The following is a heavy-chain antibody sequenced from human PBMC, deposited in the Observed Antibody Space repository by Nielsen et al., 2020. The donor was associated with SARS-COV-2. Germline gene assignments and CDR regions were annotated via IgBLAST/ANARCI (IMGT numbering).Heavy chain of an antibody. CDR3: AREVKGHRYIAVAGTRDY. D-gene: IGHD6-13*01. V-gene: IGHV1-46*01. Sequence: WVRQAPGQGLEWMGIINPSGGSTSYAQKFQGRVTMTRDTSTSTVYMELSSLRSEDTAVYYCAREVKGHRYIAVAGTRDYWGQGTLVTVSS. J-gene: IGHJ4*02. CDR2: INPSGGST.